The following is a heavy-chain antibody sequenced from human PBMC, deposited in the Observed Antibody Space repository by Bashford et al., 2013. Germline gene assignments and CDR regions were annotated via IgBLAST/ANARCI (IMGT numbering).Heavy chain of an antibody. V-gene: IGHV4-59*12. CDR2: IYHSGST. CDR1: GDSITSYY. J-gene: IGHJ6*02. Sequence: SETLSLTCTVSGDSITSYYWTWIRQPPGKGLEWIGDIYHSGSTSYNPSLKSRVTISVDTPNNQFSLKLISVTAADTAIYYCARGTSLHPFYYGMEVWGPGTTVTVSS. CDR3: ARGTSLHPFYYGMEV.